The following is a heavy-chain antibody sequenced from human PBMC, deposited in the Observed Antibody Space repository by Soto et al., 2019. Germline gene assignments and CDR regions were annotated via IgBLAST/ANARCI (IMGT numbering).Heavy chain of an antibody. D-gene: IGHD3-22*01. V-gene: IGHV3-23*01. CDR2: ISGSGGST. Sequence: EVQLLESGGGLVQPGGSLRLSCAASGFTFSSYAMSWVRQAPGKGLEWVSAISGSGGSTYYADSVKGRFTISRDNSKNTLYLQMNSLRAEDTAVYYCAKKTIHLKQIDLYYYYYGMDVWGQGTTVTVSS. J-gene: IGHJ6*02. CDR3: AKKTIHLKQIDLYYYYYGMDV. CDR1: GFTFSSYA.